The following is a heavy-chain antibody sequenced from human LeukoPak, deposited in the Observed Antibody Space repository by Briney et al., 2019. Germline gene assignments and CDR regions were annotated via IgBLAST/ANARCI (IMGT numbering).Heavy chain of an antibody. V-gene: IGHV5-51*01. CDR1: GYSFTSYW. D-gene: IGHD2-15*01. CDR2: IYPGDSDT. Sequence: GESLQISCKGSGYSFTSYWIGWVRQMPGEGLEWMGIIYPGDSDTRYSPSFQGQVTISADKSISTAYLQWSSLKASDTAMYYCARRYCSGGSCYLGAFDIWGQGTMVTVSS. J-gene: IGHJ3*02. CDR3: ARRYCSGGSCYLGAFDI.